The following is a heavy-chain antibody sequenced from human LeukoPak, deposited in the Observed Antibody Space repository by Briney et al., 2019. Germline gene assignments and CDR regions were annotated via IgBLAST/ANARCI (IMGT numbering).Heavy chain of an antibody. D-gene: IGHD5-18*01. CDR3: AKDRGGYSYGAYFDY. V-gene: IGHV3-30*02. CDR1: GFTFSSYG. CDR2: IRYDGSNK. Sequence: GGPLRLSCAASGFTFSSYGMHWVRQAPGKGLEWVAFIRYDGSNKYYADSVKGRFTISRDNSKNTLYLQMNSLRAEDTAVYYCAKDRGGYSYGAYFDYWGQGTLVTVSS. J-gene: IGHJ4*02.